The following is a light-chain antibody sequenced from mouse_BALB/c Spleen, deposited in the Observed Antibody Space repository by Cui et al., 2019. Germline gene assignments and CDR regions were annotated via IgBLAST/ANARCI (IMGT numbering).Light chain of an antibody. CDR1: SSVSY. V-gene: IGKV4-57*01. Sequence: QIVLTQSPAIMSASPGEKVTITCSASSSVSYMNWFQQKPGTSPKLWIYITSNLASGVPARFSGSGSGTSYSLTISRMEAEDAATYYCQQRSSYPLYTFGGGTKLEIK. CDR2: ITS. CDR3: QQRSSYPLYT. J-gene: IGKJ2*01.